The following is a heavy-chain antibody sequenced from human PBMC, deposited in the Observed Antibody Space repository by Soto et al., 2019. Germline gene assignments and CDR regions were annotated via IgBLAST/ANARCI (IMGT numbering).Heavy chain of an antibody. D-gene: IGHD3-3*01. V-gene: IGHV1-46*01. CDR2: INPHGGST. Sequence: GXSVKVSCKAPVYTFTSYYLNWVRQAPGQGLEWMGVINPHGGSTKYAQKFQGRITMTRDTSRSTVYMELSSLRSDDTAIYYCARSSGGNFGIIIEGSNWFDHWGQGNLVTVP. J-gene: IGHJ5*02. CDR1: VYTFTSYY. CDR3: ARSSGGNFGIIIEGSNWFDH.